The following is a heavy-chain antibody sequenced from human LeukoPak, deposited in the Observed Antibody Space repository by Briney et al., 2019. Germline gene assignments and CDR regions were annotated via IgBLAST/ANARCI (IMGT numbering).Heavy chain of an antibody. CDR1: GDSISSSTYY. V-gene: IGHV4-39*07. Sequence: SETLSLTCTVSGDSISSSTYYWGWIRQPPGKGLEWIGSIYEDGSTYYISSLKSRLTISVDTSKNQFSLNLSSVTAADTAVYYCAREAGSSWSRGLDIWGQGTVVTVSS. D-gene: IGHD6-13*01. J-gene: IGHJ3*02. CDR2: IYEDGST. CDR3: AREAGSSWSRGLDI.